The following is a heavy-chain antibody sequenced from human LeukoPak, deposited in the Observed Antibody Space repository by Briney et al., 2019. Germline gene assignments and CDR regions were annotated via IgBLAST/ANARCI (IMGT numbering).Heavy chain of an antibody. CDR3: AETHGVP. J-gene: IGHJ4*02. V-gene: IGHV1-8*03. D-gene: IGHD2-8*01. Sequence: APVKVSCKASGYTFTTYDINWVRQATGQGLEWMGWMNPNSGNTGYAQKFQGRVTITADESTSTAYMELSSLRSEDTAVYYCAETHGVPWGQGTLVTVSS. CDR2: MNPNSGNT. CDR1: GYTFTTYD.